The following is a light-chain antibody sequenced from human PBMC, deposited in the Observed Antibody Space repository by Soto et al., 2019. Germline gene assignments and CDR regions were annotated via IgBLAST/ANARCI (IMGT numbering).Light chain of an antibody. CDR1: QSVSSN. CDR2: GAS. J-gene: IGKJ1*01. V-gene: IGKV3-15*01. Sequence: IVMTQSPATLSVSPGERAALSCRASQSVSSNLAWYQQKPGQAPRLLIYGASTRATGIPARFSGSRSGTEFTLTISSLQSEDFAVYYCQQYNNWPQTFGQGTKVEIK. CDR3: QQYNNWPQT.